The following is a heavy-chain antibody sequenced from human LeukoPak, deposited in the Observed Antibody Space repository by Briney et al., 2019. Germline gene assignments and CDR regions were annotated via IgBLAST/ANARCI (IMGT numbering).Heavy chain of an antibody. D-gene: IGHD6-6*01. CDR1: GFTFSSYS. Sequence: PGGSLRLSCAASGFTFSSYSMNWARQAPGKGLEWVSSISSSSSYIYYADSVKGRFTISRDNAKNSLYLQMNSLRAEDTAVYYCARGPGSSPVGYWGQGTLVTVSS. V-gene: IGHV3-21*01. CDR3: ARGPGSSPVGY. J-gene: IGHJ4*02. CDR2: ISSSSSYI.